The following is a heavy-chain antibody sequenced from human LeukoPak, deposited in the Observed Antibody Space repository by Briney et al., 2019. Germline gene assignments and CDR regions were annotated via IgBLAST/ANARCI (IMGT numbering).Heavy chain of an antibody. CDR3: ARLNRYCSSTSCYDY. CDR1: GGSISSGDYY. D-gene: IGHD2-2*01. Sequence: PSETLSLTCTVSGGSISSGDYYWSWIRQPPGKGLEWIGYIYYSGSTCYNPSLKSRVTISVDTSKNQFSLKLSSVTAADTAVYYCARLNRYCSSTSCYDYWGQGTLVTVSS. V-gene: IGHV4-30-4*01. J-gene: IGHJ4*02. CDR2: IYYSGST.